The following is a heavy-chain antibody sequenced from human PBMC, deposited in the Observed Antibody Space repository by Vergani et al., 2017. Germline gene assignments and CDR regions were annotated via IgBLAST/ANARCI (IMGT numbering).Heavy chain of an antibody. CDR3: ASNGYYCLDY. V-gene: IGHV4-30-4*01. CDR2: IFHDGST. D-gene: IGHD3-22*01. CDR1: GDSINSPNYY. Sequence: QMQLQESGPGLVKPSQTLSLTCTVSGDSINSPNYYWTWIRQPPGKGLEWIGYIFHDGSTYYDPSLKSRVIMSIDTSKNQFSLNMIFVTAADTAVYYCASNGYYCLDYWGRGTLVTVSS. J-gene: IGHJ4*02.